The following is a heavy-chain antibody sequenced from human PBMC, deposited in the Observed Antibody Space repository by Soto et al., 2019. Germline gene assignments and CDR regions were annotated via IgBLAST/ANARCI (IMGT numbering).Heavy chain of an antibody. J-gene: IGHJ6*03. Sequence: GGSLRLSCAASGFTFSSYAMSWVRQAPGKGLEWVSAISGSGGSTYYADSVKGRFTISRDNSKNTLYLQMNSLRAEDTAVYYCAKDPSFQLQRRHLGEYYYYYMDVWGKGTTVTVSS. CDR3: AKDPSFQLQRRHLGEYYYYYMDV. D-gene: IGHD2-2*01. CDR2: ISGSGGST. V-gene: IGHV3-23*01. CDR1: GFTFSSYA.